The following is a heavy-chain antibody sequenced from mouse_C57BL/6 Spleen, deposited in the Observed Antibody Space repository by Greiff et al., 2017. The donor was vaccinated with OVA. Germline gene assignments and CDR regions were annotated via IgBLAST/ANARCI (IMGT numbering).Heavy chain of an antibody. CDR3: TRGAPYGSSPYWYFDV. CDR1: GYTFTDYE. V-gene: IGHV1-15*01. CDR2: IDPETGGT. Sequence: VHLVESGAELVRPGASVTLSCKASGYTFTDYEMHWVKQTPVHGLEWIGAIDPETGGTAYNQKFKGKAILTADKSSSTAYMELRSLTSEDSAVYYCTRGAPYGSSPYWYFDVWGTGTTVTVSS. J-gene: IGHJ1*03. D-gene: IGHD1-1*01.